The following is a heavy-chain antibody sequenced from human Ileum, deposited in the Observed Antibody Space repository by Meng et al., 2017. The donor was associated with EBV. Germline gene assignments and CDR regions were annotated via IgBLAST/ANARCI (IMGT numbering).Heavy chain of an antibody. Sequence: QVQLQESGPGLVRPSVXLSLTSAVSGGSISRSNRWSWVRQPPGKGLEGIGETSQSGSTNYSPSLKGRVTISLDKSKNQLSLKQNSMTAANTAVYYCASSDYYRSDYWGQGTLVTVSS. J-gene: IGHJ4*02. CDR3: ASSDYYRSDY. CDR2: TSQSGST. D-gene: IGHD3-22*01. CDR1: GGSISRSNR. V-gene: IGHV4-4*02.